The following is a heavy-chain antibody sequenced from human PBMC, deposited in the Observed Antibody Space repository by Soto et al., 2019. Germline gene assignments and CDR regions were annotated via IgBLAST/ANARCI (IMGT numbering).Heavy chain of an antibody. CDR3: AKDTSVAGTGIGMKEGYYFDY. J-gene: IGHJ4*02. CDR1: GFTFSSYA. V-gene: IGHV3-23*01. Sequence: EVQLLESGGGLVQPGGSLRLSCAASGFTFSSYAMSWVRQAPGKGLEWVSAISGSGGSTYYADSVKGRFTISRDNSKNALYLQMNSLRAEDTAVYYCAKDTSVAGTGIGMKEGYYFDYWGQGTLVTVSS. CDR2: ISGSGGST. D-gene: IGHD6-19*01.